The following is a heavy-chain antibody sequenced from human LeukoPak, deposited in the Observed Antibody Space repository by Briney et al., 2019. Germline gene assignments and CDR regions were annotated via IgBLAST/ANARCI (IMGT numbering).Heavy chain of an antibody. CDR1: GGSISSYY. Sequence: SETLSLTCTVSGGSISSYYWSWIRQPAGKGLEWIGYIYYSGSTYYNPSLKSRVTISVDTSKNQFSLKLSSVTAADTAVYYCARSGVVITNYWFDPWGQGTLVTVSS. CDR2: IYYSGST. CDR3: ARSGVVITNYWFDP. J-gene: IGHJ5*02. D-gene: IGHD3-22*01. V-gene: IGHV4-59*06.